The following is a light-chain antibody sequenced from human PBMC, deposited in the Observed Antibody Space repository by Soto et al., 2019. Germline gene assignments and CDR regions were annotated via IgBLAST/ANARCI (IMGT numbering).Light chain of an antibody. Sequence: DFQLTQSPSFLSASIGDRVTITCRASQGISSYLAWYQQKPGKAPKLLIYTASTLQSGVPSRFSGSGSGTEFTLTISSLQPEDSATYYCQHLKTYPQTFGQGTKVEI. CDR2: TAS. CDR1: QGISSY. J-gene: IGKJ1*01. V-gene: IGKV1-9*01. CDR3: QHLKTYPQT.